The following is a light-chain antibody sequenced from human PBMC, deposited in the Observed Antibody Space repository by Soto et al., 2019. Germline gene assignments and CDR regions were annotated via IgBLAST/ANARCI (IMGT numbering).Light chain of an antibody. CDR2: DAS. CDR3: QQRSNWWT. CDR1: QSVSSY. V-gene: IGKV3-11*01. Sequence: DIVLTQSPATLSLSPGVRSTLACMASQSVSSYLAVYQQKPCQAPRLLIYDASNRATGIPARFSGSGSGTFFPLTISSIDPEYVAVDDCQQRSNWWTFGQGTKVDIK. J-gene: IGKJ1*01.